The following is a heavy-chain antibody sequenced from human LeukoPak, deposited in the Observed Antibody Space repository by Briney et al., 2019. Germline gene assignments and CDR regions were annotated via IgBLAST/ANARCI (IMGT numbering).Heavy chain of an antibody. V-gene: IGHV3-33*06. CDR1: GFTFSSYG. CDR2: IWYDGSNT. CDR3: ANGNRCTSPNCLGYYYFYMDV. J-gene: IGHJ6*03. D-gene: IGHD2-8*01. Sequence: GGSLRLSCAASGFTFSSYGMHWVRQAPGKGLEWVAVIWYDGSNTYYADSVKGRFTISRDNSKNTLYLQMNSLRAEDTAVYYCANGNRCTSPNCLGYYYFYMDVWGKGTTVTVSS.